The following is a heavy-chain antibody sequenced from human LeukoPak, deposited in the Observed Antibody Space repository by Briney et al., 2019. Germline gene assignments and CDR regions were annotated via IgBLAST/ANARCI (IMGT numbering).Heavy chain of an antibody. V-gene: IGHV3-7*03. CDR1: GFIFSSYW. D-gene: IGHD2-2*01. CDR2: IKEDGSKK. Sequence: PGGSLRLSCAASGFIFSSYWMSWVRQAPGKGLEWVANIKEDGSKKYYVDSVKGRFTISRDNAKNSLYLQTNSLRAEDTAVYYCARRALRYCSSTSCPAQYYGVDVWGKGTTVTVSS. CDR3: ARRALRYCSSTSCPAQYYGVDV. J-gene: IGHJ6*04.